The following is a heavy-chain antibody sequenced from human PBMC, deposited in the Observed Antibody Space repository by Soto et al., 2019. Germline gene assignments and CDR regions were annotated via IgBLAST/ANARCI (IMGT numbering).Heavy chain of an antibody. D-gene: IGHD1-26*01. CDR1: GFTFSSYA. V-gene: IGHV3-23*04. Sequence: EVQLVESGGGLVQPGGSLRLSCEGSGFTFSSYALSWVRLRPGRGLEWVAWISGSGTGTNSADSVKGRFTITRDNSKTTVYLQMNSLTVEDTAVYYCAKERTGSNHYYGMDVWGQGTTVTVS. CDR2: ISGSGTGT. J-gene: IGHJ6*02. CDR3: AKERTGSNHYYGMDV.